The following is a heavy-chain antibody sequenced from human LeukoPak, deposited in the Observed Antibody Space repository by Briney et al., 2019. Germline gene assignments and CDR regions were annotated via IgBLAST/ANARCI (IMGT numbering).Heavy chain of an antibody. V-gene: IGHV4-61*02. J-gene: IGHJ4*02. Sequence: SETLSLTCTVSGGSISSGSYYWSWIRQPAGKGLEWIGRIYTSGSTNYNPSLKSRVTISVDTSKNQFSLKLSSVTAADTAVYYCARDLEMAFDYWGQGTLVTVSS. D-gene: IGHD5-24*01. CDR2: IYTSGST. CDR3: ARDLEMAFDY. CDR1: GGSISSGSYY.